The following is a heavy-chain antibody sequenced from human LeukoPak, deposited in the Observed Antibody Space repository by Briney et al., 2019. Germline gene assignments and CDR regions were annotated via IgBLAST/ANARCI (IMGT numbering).Heavy chain of an antibody. J-gene: IGHJ4*02. CDR1: GYTFTGYY. Sequence: VASVKVSCKASGYTFTGYYMHWVRQAPGQGLEWMGIINPSGGGTSYAQKFQGRVTMTRDTSTSTVYMELSSLISEDTALYYCARSDDSHGSDYWGQGTLVTVSS. D-gene: IGHD3-10*01. CDR2: INPSGGGT. V-gene: IGHV1-46*01. CDR3: ARSDDSHGSDY.